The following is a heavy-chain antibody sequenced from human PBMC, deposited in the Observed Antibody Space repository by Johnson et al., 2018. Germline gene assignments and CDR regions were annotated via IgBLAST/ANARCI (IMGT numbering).Heavy chain of an antibody. CDR2: IYSGGST. Sequence: VQLVQSGGGLVKPGGSLRLSCAASGFTVSSNYMSWVRQAPGKGLEWVSVIYSGGSTYYADSVKGRFTISRDDSKNTLYLQMNSLKTEDTAVYYCTKVGLLPNPQSYFYYYYMDVWGKGTTVTVSS. D-gene: IGHD4-23*01. J-gene: IGHJ6*03. CDR1: GFTVSSNY. V-gene: IGHV3-66*01. CDR3: TKVGLLPNPQSYFYYYYMDV.